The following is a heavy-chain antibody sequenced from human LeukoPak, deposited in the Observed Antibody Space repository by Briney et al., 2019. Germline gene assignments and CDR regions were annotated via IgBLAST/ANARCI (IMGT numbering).Heavy chain of an antibody. CDR1: GFTSSDHY. CDR3: AGSGSGITWLDY. Sequence: GGSLRLSCAASGFTSSDHYMDWVRQPPGKGLEWVGRSRNKANSYTTQYAASVKGRFTISRDDSQNSLYLQMNRMKTEETAMYYCAGSGSGITWLDYWGQGTLVTVSS. J-gene: IGHJ4*02. CDR2: SRNKANSYTT. V-gene: IGHV3-72*01.